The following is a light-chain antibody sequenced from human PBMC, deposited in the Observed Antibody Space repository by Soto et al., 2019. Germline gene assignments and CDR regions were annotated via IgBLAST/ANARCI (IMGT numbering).Light chain of an antibody. V-gene: IGKV3-20*01. CDR2: GAS. J-gene: IGKJ3*01. Sequence: EIVLTQSPGTLSLSPGERATLSCRASQSVSSSYLAWYQQKPGQAPRLLIYGASSRATGIPARFSGSGSGTDFPLSISRLEPEDFAVYYCQQYGSSRTFGPGTKVDIK. CDR3: QQYGSSRT. CDR1: QSVSSSY.